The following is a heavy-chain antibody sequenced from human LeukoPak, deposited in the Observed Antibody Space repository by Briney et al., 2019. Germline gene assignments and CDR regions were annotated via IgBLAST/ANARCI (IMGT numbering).Heavy chain of an antibody. D-gene: IGHD2-2*01. Sequence: PGRSLRLSCAASGFTFSSYGMHWARQAPGKGLEWVAVISYDGSNKYYADSVKGRFTISRDNSKNTLYLQMNSLRAEDTAVYYCAKTLPAAVYYFDYWGQGTLVTVSS. CDR1: GFTFSSYG. V-gene: IGHV3-30*18. CDR2: ISYDGSNK. CDR3: AKTLPAAVYYFDY. J-gene: IGHJ4*02.